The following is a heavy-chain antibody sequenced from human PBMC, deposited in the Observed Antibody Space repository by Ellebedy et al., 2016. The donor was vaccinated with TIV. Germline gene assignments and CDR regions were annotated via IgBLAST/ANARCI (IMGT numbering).Heavy chain of an antibody. V-gene: IGHV1-69*06. Sequence: SVKVSXKASGGTFSSYAISWVRQAPGQGLEWMGGIIPIFGTANYAQKFQGRVTITADKSTSTAYMELSSPRSEDTAVYYCATNRVWFGELLPPDYWGQGTLVTVSS. D-gene: IGHD3-10*01. CDR1: GGTFSSYA. CDR2: IIPIFGTA. CDR3: ATNRVWFGELLPPDY. J-gene: IGHJ4*02.